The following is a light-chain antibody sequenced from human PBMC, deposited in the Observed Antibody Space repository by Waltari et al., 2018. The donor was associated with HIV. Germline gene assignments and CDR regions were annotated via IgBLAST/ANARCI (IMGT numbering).Light chain of an antibody. CDR1: QSIFYSSKNANF. Sequence: IVMTQSPPSLALSLGERATIHCKSSQSIFYSSKNANFLAWYQQKPGQSPKLLIYWASTLASGVPDRFSGSGSRTDFTLSISSLQSEDVAVYFCQQYYSTPPTFGQGTRVEIK. CDR3: QQYYSTPPT. CDR2: WAS. V-gene: IGKV4-1*01. J-gene: IGKJ1*01.